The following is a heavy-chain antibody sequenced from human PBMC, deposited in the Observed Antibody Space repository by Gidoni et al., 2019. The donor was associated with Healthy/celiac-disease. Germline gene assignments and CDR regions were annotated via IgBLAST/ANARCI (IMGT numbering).Heavy chain of an antibody. J-gene: IGHJ4*02. V-gene: IGHV3-23*01. CDR1: GFTFSRYA. CDR3: AKDHYGDYVGIDY. D-gene: IGHD4-17*01. Sequence: EVQLLESGGGLVQPGGSLRLSCAASGFTFSRYAMSWVRPAPGKGLEWVSAISGSGGSTYYADSVKGRFTISRDNSKNTLYLQMNSLRAEDTAVYYCAKDHYGDYVGIDYWGQGTLVTVSS. CDR2: ISGSGGST.